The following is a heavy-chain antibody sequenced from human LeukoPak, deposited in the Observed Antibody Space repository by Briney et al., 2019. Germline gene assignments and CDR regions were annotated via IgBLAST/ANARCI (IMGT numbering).Heavy chain of an antibody. CDR1: AGSISSNY. D-gene: IGHD2/OR15-2a*01. V-gene: IGHV4-59*01. CDR3: ARAPPHRFPLDY. CDR2: IYYSGST. J-gene: IGHJ4*02. Sequence: SETLSLTCTVSAGSISSNYWSWIRQPPGKGLEWIGYIYYSGSTNYNPSLKSRVTISVDTSKNQLSLKLSSVPAADTAVYYCARAPPHRFPLDYWGQGTLVTVSS.